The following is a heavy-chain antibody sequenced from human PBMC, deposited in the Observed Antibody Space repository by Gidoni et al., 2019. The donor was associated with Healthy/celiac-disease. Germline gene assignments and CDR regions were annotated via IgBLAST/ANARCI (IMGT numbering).Heavy chain of an antibody. D-gene: IGHD3-22*01. CDR2: IDWDDDK. CDR1: GFSLSTSGMC. Sequence: QVTLRESGPALVKPTQTLTLNCTFSGFSLSTSGMCVSWIRQPPGKALEGLALIDWDDDKYYSTSLKTRLTISKDTSKNQVVLTMTNMDPVDTATYYCARAYDRDGGVAFDIWGQGTMVTVSS. J-gene: IGHJ3*02. CDR3: ARAYDRDGGVAFDI. V-gene: IGHV2-70*01.